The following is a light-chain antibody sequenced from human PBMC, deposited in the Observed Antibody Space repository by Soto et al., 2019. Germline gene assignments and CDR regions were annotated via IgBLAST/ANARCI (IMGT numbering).Light chain of an antibody. CDR1: QTVRTNY. Sequence: EVVLTQSPGTLSLSPGERATLSCRVSQTVRTNYLAWYQQKPGQAPRLLIYDASSRATGIPDRFSGGGSGTDFTLTISRLEPEDFAVYYCQQFSSYPLTFGGGTKVDI. V-gene: IGKV3-20*01. CDR3: QQFSSYPLT. J-gene: IGKJ4*01. CDR2: DAS.